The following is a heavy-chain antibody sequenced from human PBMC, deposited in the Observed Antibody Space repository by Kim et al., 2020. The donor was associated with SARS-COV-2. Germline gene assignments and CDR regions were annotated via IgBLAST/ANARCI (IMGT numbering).Heavy chain of an antibody. CDR3: ARSEGRASWHQFDY. V-gene: IGHV4-59*01. CDR2: IFYSGST. CDR1: SDSISAYY. Sequence: SETLSLTCTVSSDSISAYYWSWIRRLPGKGLEWIGYIFYSGSTSYNPSLKSRVTISWDTSRYQFSLDLTSVTHADTAVYYCARSEGRASWHQFDYWGQGILVTVSS. J-gene: IGHJ4*02.